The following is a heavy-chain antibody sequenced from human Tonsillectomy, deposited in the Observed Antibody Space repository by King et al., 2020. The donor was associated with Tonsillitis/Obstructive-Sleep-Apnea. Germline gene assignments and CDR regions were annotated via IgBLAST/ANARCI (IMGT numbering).Heavy chain of an antibody. CDR3: ARAPIVVVPGAPPHYYDYMDV. V-gene: IGHV3-30*04. CDR1: GFTFSGYA. Sequence: VQLVESGGGVVQPGRSLRLSCAASGFTFSGYAMHWVRQAPGKGLEWVAVISYDGSYKNYADSVKGRFTISRDSSKNTLYLQMNSLRTEDTAVYYCARAPIVVVPGAPPHYYDYMDVWGKGTTVTVSS. CDR2: ISYDGSYK. J-gene: IGHJ6*03. D-gene: IGHD2-2*01.